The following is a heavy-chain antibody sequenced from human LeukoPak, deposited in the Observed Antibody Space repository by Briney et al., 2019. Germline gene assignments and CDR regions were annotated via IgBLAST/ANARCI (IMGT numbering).Heavy chain of an antibody. CDR1: GGSISSSSYY. D-gene: IGHD5-24*01. J-gene: IGHJ4*02. Sequence: SETLSLTCTVSGGSISSSSYYWGWTRQPPGKGLEWIGSIYYSGSTYYNPSLKSRVTISVDTSKNQFSLKLSSVTAADTAVYYRAGLIVEMATILDYWGQGTLVTVSS. CDR2: IYYSGST. CDR3: AGLIVEMATILDY. V-gene: IGHV4-39*01.